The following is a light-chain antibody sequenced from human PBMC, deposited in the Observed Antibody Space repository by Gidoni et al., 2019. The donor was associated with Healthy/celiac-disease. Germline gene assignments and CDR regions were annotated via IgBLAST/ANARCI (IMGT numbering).Light chain of an antibody. Sequence: EIVLTPSPGTLSLSPGERATLACRASQSVSSSYLAWYQQKPGLIYGASSRATGIPDRFSGSGSGTDFTLTISRLEPEDFAVYYCQQYGSSPQTFGQGTKVEIK. V-gene: IGKV3-20*01. J-gene: IGKJ1*01. CDR1: QSVSSSY. CDR3: QQYGSSPQT. CDR2: GAS.